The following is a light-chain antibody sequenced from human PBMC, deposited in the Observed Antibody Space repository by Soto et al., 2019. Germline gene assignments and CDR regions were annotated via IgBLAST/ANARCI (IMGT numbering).Light chain of an antibody. V-gene: IGKV3-15*01. J-gene: IGKJ1*01. Sequence: EILMTQSPATLSVSPGERATLSCRASQSVSSILAWYQQKPGQAPRLLIYGASTRATGIPARFSGSGSGTEFTLTISSLQSEDFAVYYCQQYNNWPKTFGQGTKVDIK. CDR1: QSVSSI. CDR2: GAS. CDR3: QQYNNWPKT.